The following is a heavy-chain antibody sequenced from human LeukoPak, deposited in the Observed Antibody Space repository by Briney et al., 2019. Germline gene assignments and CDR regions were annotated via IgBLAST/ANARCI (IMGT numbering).Heavy chain of an antibody. CDR1: GGSISSSSYY. D-gene: IGHD4-17*01. CDR3: ARETTVGAFDI. CDR2: IYYSGST. V-gene: IGHV4-39*07. J-gene: IGHJ3*02. Sequence: SETLSLTCTVSGGSISSSSYYRGWIRQPPGKGLEWIGSIYYSGSTYYNPSLKSRVTISVDTSKNQSSLKLSSVTAADTAVYYCARETTVGAFDIWGQGTMVTVSS.